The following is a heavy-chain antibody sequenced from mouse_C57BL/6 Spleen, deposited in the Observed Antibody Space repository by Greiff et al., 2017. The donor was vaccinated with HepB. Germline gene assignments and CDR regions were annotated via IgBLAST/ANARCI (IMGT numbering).Heavy chain of an antibody. V-gene: IGHV7-3*01. D-gene: IGHD2-3*01. Sequence: EVKLMESGGGLVQPGGSLSLSCAASGFTFTDYYMSWVRQPPGKALEWLGFIRNKANGYTTEYSASVKGRFTISRDNSQSILYLQMNALRAEDSATYYCARYKGGYYDYWGQGTLVTVSA. CDR3: ARYKGGYYDY. CDR1: GFTFTDYY. J-gene: IGHJ3*01. CDR2: IRNKANGYTT.